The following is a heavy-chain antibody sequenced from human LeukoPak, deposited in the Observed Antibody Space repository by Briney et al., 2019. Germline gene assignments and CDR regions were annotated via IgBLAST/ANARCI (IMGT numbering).Heavy chain of an antibody. J-gene: IGHJ4*02. CDR1: GGSISSSSYY. Sequence: SETLSLTCTVSGGSISSSSYYWSWIRQPPGKGLEWIGEINHSGSTNYNPSLKSRVTISVDTSKNQFSLKLSSVTAADTVVYYCARGPYDYVWGSYRYFDYWGQGTLVTVSS. D-gene: IGHD3-16*02. CDR2: INHSGST. V-gene: IGHV4-39*07. CDR3: ARGPYDYVWGSYRYFDY.